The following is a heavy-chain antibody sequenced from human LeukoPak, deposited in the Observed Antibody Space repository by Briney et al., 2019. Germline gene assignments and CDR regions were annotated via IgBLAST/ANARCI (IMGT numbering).Heavy chain of an antibody. V-gene: IGHV1-69*13. CDR1: GGTFSSYA. D-gene: IGHD3-22*01. J-gene: IGHJ6*01. CDR2: IIPIFGTA. Sequence: SVKVSCKASGGTFSSYAISWVRQAPGQGLEWMGGIIPIFGTANYAQKFQGRVTITADESTSTAYMELSSLRSEDTAVYYCARGPLNYYDSSGYHPYGMDVWGQGTTVTVSS. CDR3: ARGPLNYYDSSGYHPYGMDV.